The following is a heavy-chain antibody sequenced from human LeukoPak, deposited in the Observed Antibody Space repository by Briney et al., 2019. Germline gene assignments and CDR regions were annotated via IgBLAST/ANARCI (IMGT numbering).Heavy chain of an antibody. D-gene: IGHD6-25*01. Sequence: GGSLRLSCAASGFTFSSYSMNWVRQAPGKGLEWVSSISSSSSYIYYADSVKGRFTISRDNAKNSLYLQMNSLRAEDTAVYYCARVRMRSIAAGYYYMDVWGKGTTVTVSS. CDR2: ISSSSSYI. CDR1: GFTFSSYS. V-gene: IGHV3-21*01. J-gene: IGHJ6*03. CDR3: ARVRMRSIAAGYYYMDV.